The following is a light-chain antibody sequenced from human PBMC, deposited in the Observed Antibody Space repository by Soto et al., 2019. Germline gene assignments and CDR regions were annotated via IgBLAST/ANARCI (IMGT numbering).Light chain of an antibody. Sequence: QSALTQPASVSGSPGQPITISCSGTSSDVGGYNYVSWYQQHPGKAPKLMIYEVSNRPSGVSDRFSGSKFGNTASLTISGLQPEDEADYFCSSYTSSSTLIFGGGTKLTVL. CDR1: SSDVGGYNY. J-gene: IGLJ2*01. CDR2: EVS. CDR3: SSYTSSSTLI. V-gene: IGLV2-14*01.